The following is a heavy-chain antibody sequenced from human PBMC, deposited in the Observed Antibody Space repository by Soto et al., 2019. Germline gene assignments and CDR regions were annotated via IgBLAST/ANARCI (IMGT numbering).Heavy chain of an antibody. J-gene: IGHJ5*02. D-gene: IGHD3-3*02. CDR3: ARAGEGIFINGVHTQDRVPNWFDP. CDR2: INPNSGGT. Sequence: GASVKVSCKASGYTFTGYYMHWVRQAPGQGLEWMGWINPNSGGTNYAQKFQGWVTMTRDTSISTAYMELSRLRSDDTAVYYCARAGEGIFINGVHTQDRVPNWFDPWGQGTLVTVSS. CDR1: GYTFTGYY. V-gene: IGHV1-2*04.